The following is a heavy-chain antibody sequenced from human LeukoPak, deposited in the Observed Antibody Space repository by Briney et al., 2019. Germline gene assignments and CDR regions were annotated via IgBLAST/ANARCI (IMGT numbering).Heavy chain of an antibody. J-gene: IGHJ3*01. CDR3: AREYGCNRDDAFDC. Sequence: PSQTLTLTCTVSGGSISSGGYNWSWIPQHPGKGRVWNGYICYGGSTYYNPSLKCRVTISVDKSKIQFFLKLSSVTAADTAVYYCAREYGCNRDDAFDCWGQGTMVTVSS. D-gene: IGHD4-23*01. V-gene: IGHV4-31*03. CDR1: GGSISSGGYN. CDR2: ICYGGST.